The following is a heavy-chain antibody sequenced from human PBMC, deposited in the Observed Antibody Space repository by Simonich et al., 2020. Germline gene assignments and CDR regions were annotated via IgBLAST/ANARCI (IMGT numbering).Heavy chain of an antibody. Sequence: QVQLQQWGAGLLKPSETLSLTCAVYGGSFSGYYWSWIRQPPGKGLEWIGEINHSETTNSHPTLKSRVTISVDTSKNQFALKLSSVTAADTAVYYCARGGLVNYDILTGYHNWFDPWGQGTLVTVSS. D-gene: IGHD3-9*01. J-gene: IGHJ5*02. CDR2: INHSETT. CDR1: GGSFSGYY. V-gene: IGHV4-34*01. CDR3: ARGGLVNYDILTGYHNWFDP.